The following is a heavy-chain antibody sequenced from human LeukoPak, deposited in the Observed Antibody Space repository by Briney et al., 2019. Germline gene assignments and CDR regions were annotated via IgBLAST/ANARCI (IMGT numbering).Heavy chain of an antibody. CDR1: GGSISSSNW. Sequence: SGTLSLTCAVSGGSISSSNWWSWVRQPPGKGLEWIGSIYYTGNTYYNPSLNSRVTISVDTSKNQFSLKQSSVTDADTAIYYCARLTSGWYVIYWGQGTLVTVSS. J-gene: IGHJ4*02. V-gene: IGHV4-4*02. CDR2: IYYTGNT. D-gene: IGHD6-19*01. CDR3: ARLTSGWYVIY.